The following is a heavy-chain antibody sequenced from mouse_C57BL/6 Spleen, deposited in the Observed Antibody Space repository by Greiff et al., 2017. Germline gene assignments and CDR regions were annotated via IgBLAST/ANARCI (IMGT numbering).Heavy chain of an antibody. CDR2: IHPNSGST. CDR1: GYTFTSYW. CDR3: AHLDYYGSSSYWYFDV. Sequence: QVQLQQSGAELVKPGASVKLSCKASGYTFTSYWMHWVKQRPGQGLEWIGMIHPNSGSTNYNEKFKSKATLTVDKSSSTAYMQLSSLTSEDSAVYYCAHLDYYGSSSYWYFDVWGTGTTVTVSS. J-gene: IGHJ1*03. V-gene: IGHV1-64*01. D-gene: IGHD1-1*01.